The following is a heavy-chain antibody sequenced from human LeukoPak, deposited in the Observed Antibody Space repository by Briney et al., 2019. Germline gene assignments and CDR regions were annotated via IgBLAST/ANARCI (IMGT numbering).Heavy chain of an antibody. CDR1: GYTFTSYY. J-gene: IGHJ4*02. D-gene: IGHD3-22*01. V-gene: IGHV1-46*01. Sequence: ASVKVSCKASGYTFTSYYMHWVRQAPGQGLEWMGIINPSGGSTSYAQKFQGRVTMTRDTSTSTVYMELSSLRSEDTAVYYCARGSVTMIVVVVGFYFDYWGQGTLVTVSS. CDR2: INPSGGST. CDR3: ARGSVTMIVVVVGFYFDY.